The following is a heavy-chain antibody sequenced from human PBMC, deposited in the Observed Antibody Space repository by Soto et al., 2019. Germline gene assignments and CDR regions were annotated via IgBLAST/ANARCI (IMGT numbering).Heavy chain of an antibody. D-gene: IGHD4-17*01. Sequence: QVQLQETGPGLVKPSQTLSLTCGVSGKSIRSAGYYWTWIRQRPGKGLEWIGHISYFGDTHYSPSLTSRVNISLDPSKNQSSLELTSVKAADTAVYYCATSPPGDNDAFDVWGQGTLGSVSS. CDR2: ISYFGDT. J-gene: IGHJ3*01. CDR3: ATSPPGDNDAFDV. V-gene: IGHV4-31*11. CDR1: GKSIRSAGYY.